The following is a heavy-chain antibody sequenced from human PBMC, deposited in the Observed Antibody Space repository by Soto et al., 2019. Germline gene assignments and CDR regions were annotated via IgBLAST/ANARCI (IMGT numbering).Heavy chain of an antibody. J-gene: IGHJ4*02. CDR2: INHSGST. CDR3: ARTYYDFWSGSRFDY. V-gene: IGHV4-34*01. Sequence: LSLPCAVYGGSFSGYYWSWIRQPPGKGLEWIGEINHSGSTNYNPSLKSRVTISVDTSKNQFSLKLSSVTAADTAVYYCARTYYDFWSGSRFDYCGQGTLVTVSS. CDR1: GGSFSGYY. D-gene: IGHD3-3*01.